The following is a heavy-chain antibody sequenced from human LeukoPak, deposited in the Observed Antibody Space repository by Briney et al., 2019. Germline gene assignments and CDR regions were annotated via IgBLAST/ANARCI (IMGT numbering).Heavy chain of an antibody. J-gene: IGHJ5*02. D-gene: IGHD4-17*01. Sequence: GGSLRLSCAASEFTFSSYEMNWVRQAPGKGLEWLSYITSSGSTIYYADSVKGRFTISRDNAKNSLYLQINSLRVEDTAVYYCARVRNRDYGASFDPWGQGTLVTVSS. CDR1: EFTFSSYE. CDR2: ITSSGSTI. CDR3: ARVRNRDYGASFDP. V-gene: IGHV3-48*03.